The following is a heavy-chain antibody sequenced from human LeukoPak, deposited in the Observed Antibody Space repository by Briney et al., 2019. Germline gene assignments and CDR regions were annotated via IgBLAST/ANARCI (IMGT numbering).Heavy chain of an antibody. V-gene: IGHV4-59*12. CDR1: GGSISSYY. CDR3: ARDGLSWFDP. J-gene: IGHJ5*02. Sequence: SETLSLTCTVSGGSISSYYWSWIRQPPGKGLEWIGYIYYSGSTNYDPSLKSRVTISVDTSKNQFSLKLSSVTAADTAVYYCARDGLSWFDPWGQGTLVTVSS. CDR2: IYYSGST.